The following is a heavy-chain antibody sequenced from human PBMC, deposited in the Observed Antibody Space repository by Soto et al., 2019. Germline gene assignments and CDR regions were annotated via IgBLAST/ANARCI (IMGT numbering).Heavy chain of an antibody. CDR1: GGTFSNYA. V-gene: IGHV1-69*01. Sequence: QVQLVQSGAEVKKPGSSVKVSCKASGGTFSNYAIGWVRQAPGQGLEWMGGIIPISGTANYAQKFQGRVTITAGESTSTAYMELSSLRSEDTAVYYCARSQGSSTSLEIYYYYYYGMDVWGQGTTVPVSS. J-gene: IGHJ6*02. CDR2: IIPISGTA. D-gene: IGHD2-2*01. CDR3: ARSQGSSTSLEIYYYYYYGMDV.